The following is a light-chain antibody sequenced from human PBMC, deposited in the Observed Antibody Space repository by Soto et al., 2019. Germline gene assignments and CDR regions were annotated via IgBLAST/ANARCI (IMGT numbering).Light chain of an antibody. J-gene: IGLJ3*02. CDR2: LNSDGRH. V-gene: IGLV4-69*01. CDR3: LTWGAGIWV. Sequence: QSALTQSPSASASLGASVKLTCTLSSGHTNYAIAWHQLQPEKGPRYLMKLNSDGRHSKGDGIPDRFSGSSSGAERYLTISSLRSEDEADYYCLTWGAGIWVFGGGTKLTVL. CDR1: SGHTNYA.